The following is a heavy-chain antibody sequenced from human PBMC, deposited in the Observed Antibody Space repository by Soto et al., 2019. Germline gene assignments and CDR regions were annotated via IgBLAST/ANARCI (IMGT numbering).Heavy chain of an antibody. Sequence: NPSETLSLTCTFSGGSIISGGYYWNWIRQHPGKGLEWIGYIYYSGSTSYNPSLKSRVIISVDTSKNQFSLKLSSVTAADTAVYYCASGGSDYDSSGRPSFYFDYWGQGTLVTVSS. CDR3: ASGGSDYDSSGRPSFYFDY. D-gene: IGHD3-22*01. J-gene: IGHJ4*02. CDR1: GGSIISGGYY. CDR2: IYYSGST. V-gene: IGHV4-31*03.